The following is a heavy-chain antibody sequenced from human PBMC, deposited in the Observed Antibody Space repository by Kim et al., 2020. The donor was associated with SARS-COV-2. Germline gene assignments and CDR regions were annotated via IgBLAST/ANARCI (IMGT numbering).Heavy chain of an antibody. CDR2: ISSDGSKK. CDR3: ATSLHYYDTNGFYPYYFDS. V-gene: IGHV3-30*03. J-gene: IGHJ4*02. D-gene: IGHD3-22*01. CDR1: GFKFSTFG. Sequence: GGSLRLSCVASGFKFSTFGMHWVRQTPGKGLGWVALISSDGSKKYYADSVKGRFTISRDNFRNTLYLQMDSLRAEDTAVYYCATSLHYYDTNGFYPYYFDSWGQGTLVTVSS.